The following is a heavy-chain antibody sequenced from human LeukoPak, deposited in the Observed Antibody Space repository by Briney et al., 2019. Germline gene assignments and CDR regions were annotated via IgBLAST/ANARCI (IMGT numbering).Heavy chain of an antibody. CDR2: VTSSSSYT. V-gene: IGHV3-21*04. D-gene: IGHD3-22*01. CDR3: ATKSDSSGWGVFDY. Sequence: GGSLRLSCAASGFTFSSNTMNWVRQAPGKGLEWVSSVTSSSSYTYYADSVKGRFTISRDNAKNSLYLQMNSLRAEDTAVYYCATKSDSSGWGVFDYWGQGTLVTVSS. CDR1: GFTFSSNT. J-gene: IGHJ4*02.